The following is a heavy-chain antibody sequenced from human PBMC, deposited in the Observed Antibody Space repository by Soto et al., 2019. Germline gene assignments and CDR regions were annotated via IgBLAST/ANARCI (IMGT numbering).Heavy chain of an antibody. J-gene: IGHJ4*02. Sequence: PGGSLRLSCAASGVTFTTYGIHWVRQAPGKGLGFVSAITSNGGSTYYADSVKGRFTISRDNSKNTVYLQMGSLSVEDMGVYYCARARRDCSSSSCYLYYFDYWGQGTLVTVSS. D-gene: IGHD2-2*01. CDR3: ARARRDCSSSSCYLYYFDY. CDR1: GVTFTTYG. V-gene: IGHV3-64*02. CDR2: ITSNGGST.